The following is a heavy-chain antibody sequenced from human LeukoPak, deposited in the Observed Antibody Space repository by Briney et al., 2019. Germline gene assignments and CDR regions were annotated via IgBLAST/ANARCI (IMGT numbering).Heavy chain of an antibody. J-gene: IGHJ4*02. CDR3: ARDRYCTTTRCSDY. CDR2: INTDGSST. D-gene: IGHD2-2*01. Sequence: HSGGSLRLSCAASGFTFSSYWMHWVRQAPGKGLVWVSRINTDGSSTTYADSVKGRFTISRDNAKNTLYLEMNSLRAEDTAVYYCARDRYCTTTRCSDYWGQGTLVTVSS. CDR1: GFTFSSYW. V-gene: IGHV3-74*03.